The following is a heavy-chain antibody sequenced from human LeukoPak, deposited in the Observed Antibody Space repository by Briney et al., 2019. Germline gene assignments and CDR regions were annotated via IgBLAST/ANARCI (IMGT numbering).Heavy chain of an antibody. V-gene: IGHV3-20*04. CDR3: ARGGAARPDY. Sequence: GDSLRLSCAASGFTFDDYAMSWVRQAPGKGLEWVSGINWNGGSTDYADSVKGRFTISRDNAKNSLYLQMNSLRAEDTAVYYCARGGAARPDYWGQGTLVTVSS. J-gene: IGHJ4*02. D-gene: IGHD6-6*01. CDR1: GFTFDDYA. CDR2: INWNGGST.